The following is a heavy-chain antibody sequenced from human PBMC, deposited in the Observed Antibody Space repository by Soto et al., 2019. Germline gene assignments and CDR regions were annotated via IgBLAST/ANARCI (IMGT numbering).Heavy chain of an antibody. CDR1: GYTFTVYY. CDR3: ARVPGYYDSSGYYNAFDI. Sequence: GASVKVSCKASGYTFTVYYMHGVRQAAVQGREWMGWINPNSGGTNYAQKFQGRVTMTRDTSISTAYMELSRLRSDDTAVYYCARVPGYYDSSGYYNAFDIWGQGTMVTVSS. J-gene: IGHJ3*02. V-gene: IGHV1-2*02. D-gene: IGHD3-22*01. CDR2: INPNSGGT.